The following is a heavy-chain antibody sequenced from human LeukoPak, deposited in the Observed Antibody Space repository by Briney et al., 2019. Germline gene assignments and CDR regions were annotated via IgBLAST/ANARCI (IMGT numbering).Heavy chain of an antibody. J-gene: IGHJ3*01. CDR1: GFTFSNYW. Sequence: GGSLRLSCTASGFTFSNYWLNWFRQAPGKGLVWVANIKRDGSERYYVDSVRGRFTISRDNAKNSLYLQMNNLRVEDTAVYYCEGGVTWGQGSMVTVSP. CDR2: IKRDGSER. CDR3: EGGVT. D-gene: IGHD5/OR15-5a*01. V-gene: IGHV3-7*01.